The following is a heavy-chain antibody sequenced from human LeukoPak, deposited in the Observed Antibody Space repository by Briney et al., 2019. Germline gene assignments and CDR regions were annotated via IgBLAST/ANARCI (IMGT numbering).Heavy chain of an antibody. CDR1: GGSISSSSYY. D-gene: IGHD3-10*01. J-gene: IGHJ5*02. Sequence: SETLSLTCTVSGGSISSSSYYWGWIRQPPGKGLEWIGSIYYSGSTYYNPSLKSRVTISVDTSKNQFSLKLSSVTAADTAVYYCARGRPYGSGSYYNLWGQGTLVTVSS. CDR3: ARGRPYGSGSYYNL. V-gene: IGHV4-39*01. CDR2: IYYSGST.